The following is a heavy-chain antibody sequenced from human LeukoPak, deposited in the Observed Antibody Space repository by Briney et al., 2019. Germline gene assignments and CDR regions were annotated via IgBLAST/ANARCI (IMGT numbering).Heavy chain of an antibody. CDR3: ARTTVLKHYDILTGYYKGSYFDY. CDR2: IYYSGST. D-gene: IGHD3-9*01. V-gene: IGHV4-59*13. Sequence: SETLSLTCTVSGGSISSFYWTWIRQPPGKGLEWIGYIYYSGSTNYNPSLKSRVTISVDTSKNQFSLKLRSVTAANTAVYYCARTTVLKHYDILTGYYKGSYFDYWGQGTLVTVSS. CDR1: GGSISSFY. J-gene: IGHJ4*02.